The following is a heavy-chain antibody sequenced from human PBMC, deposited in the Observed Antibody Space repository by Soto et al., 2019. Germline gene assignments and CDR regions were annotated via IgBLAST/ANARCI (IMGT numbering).Heavy chain of an antibody. CDR3: ARAPVGQLWLHYYYYGMDV. CDR2: ISYDGSNK. CDR1: RFSFSSYS. Sequence: GESLTLSCAASRFSFSSYSMHWVRQAPGKGLEWEAVISYDGSNKYYADSVKGRFTISRDNSKNTLYLQMNSMRAEDPAVYECARAPVGQLWLHYYYYGMDVWGQGTTVTVSS. D-gene: IGHD5-18*01. V-gene: IGHV3-30-3*01. J-gene: IGHJ6*02.